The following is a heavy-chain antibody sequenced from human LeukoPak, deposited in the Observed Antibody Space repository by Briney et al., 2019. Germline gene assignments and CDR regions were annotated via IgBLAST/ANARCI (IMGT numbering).Heavy chain of an antibody. D-gene: IGHD3-3*01. CDR2: IPYDGSNK. Sequence: PGGSLRLSCAASGFTFSSYAMHWVRQAPGKGLEWVAVIPYDGSNKYYADSVKGRFTISRDNSKNTLYLQMNSLRAEDTAVYYCAREVLEWPPGGIYYYYYGMDVWGQGTTVTVSS. CDR3: AREVLEWPPGGIYYYYYGMDV. V-gene: IGHV3-30-3*01. CDR1: GFTFSSYA. J-gene: IGHJ6*02.